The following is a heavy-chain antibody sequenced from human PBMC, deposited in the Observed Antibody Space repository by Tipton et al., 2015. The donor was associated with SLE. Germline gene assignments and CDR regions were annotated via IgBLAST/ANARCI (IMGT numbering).Heavy chain of an antibody. D-gene: IGHD4-23*01. CDR2: INPYIGGT. Sequence: QLVQSGAEVKKPGASVKVSCKASGYTFTGYYMHWVRQAPGQGLEWMGWINPYIGGTNYAQKFQGRVTMTRDTSISTAYMELTTLRSDDTAVYYCARARYGGNTNWFDPWGQGTLVTVSS. V-gene: IGHV1-2*02. CDR1: GYTFTGYY. J-gene: IGHJ5*02. CDR3: ARARYGGNTNWFDP.